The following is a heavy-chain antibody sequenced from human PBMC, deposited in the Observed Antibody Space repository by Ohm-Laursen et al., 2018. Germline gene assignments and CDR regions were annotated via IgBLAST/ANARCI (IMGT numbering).Heavy chain of an antibody. V-gene: IGHV2-5*01. D-gene: IGHD3-16*01. CDR2: IYWNDDK. CDR1: GLSLCFRLVS. J-gene: IGHJ6*02. CDR3: AHRSSSYYYAMDV. Sequence: TQTLPHTCSFSGLSLCFRLVSVGWIHRPPGKALDWLAFIYWNDDKRYNAALKRRLTITKDTSKNQVVLTMSNMDPVDTATYYCAHRSSSYYYAMDVWGQGTTVTVSS.